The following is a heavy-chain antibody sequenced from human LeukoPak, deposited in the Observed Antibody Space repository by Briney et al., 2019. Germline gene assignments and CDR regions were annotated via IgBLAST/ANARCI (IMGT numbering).Heavy chain of an antibody. Sequence: PGGSLRLSCAASGFTFSSYTMTWVRQAPGKGLEWVSSINWNGGSTGYADSVTGRFTISRDNAKKSLYLQMNSLRAEDTALYYCARGGYQYPIDYWGQGTLVTVSS. CDR1: GFTFSSYT. CDR2: INWNGGST. D-gene: IGHD2-2*01. V-gene: IGHV3-20*04. CDR3: ARGGYQYPIDY. J-gene: IGHJ4*02.